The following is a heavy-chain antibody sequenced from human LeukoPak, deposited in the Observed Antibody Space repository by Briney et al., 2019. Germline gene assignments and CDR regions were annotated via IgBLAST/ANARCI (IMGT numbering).Heavy chain of an antibody. V-gene: IGHV1-58*01. CDR2: IVVGSGNT. J-gene: IGHJ4*02. CDR1: GFTFTSSA. Sequence: RASVKVSCKASGFTFTSSAVQWVRQARGQRLEWIGWIVVGSGNTNYAQKFQERVTITRDMSTSTAYMELSSLRSEDTAVYYCAAGTITCYYDSSGYYRTQTPLFDYWGQGTLVTVSS. CDR3: AAGTITCYYDSSGYYRTQTPLFDY. D-gene: IGHD3-22*01.